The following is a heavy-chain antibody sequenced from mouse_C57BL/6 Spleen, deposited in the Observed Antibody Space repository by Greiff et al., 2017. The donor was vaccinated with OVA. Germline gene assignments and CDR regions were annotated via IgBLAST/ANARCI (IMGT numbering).Heavy chain of an antibody. V-gene: IGHV1-55*01. Sequence: QVQLQQPGAELVKPGVSVKMSCKASGYTFTSYWITWVKQRPGQGLEWIGDIYPGSGSTNYNEKFKSKATLTVDTSSSTAYMQLSSLTSEDSAVYYCARIITTVPRYFDYWGQGTTLTVSS. CDR1: GYTFTSYW. CDR2: IYPGSGST. D-gene: IGHD1-1*01. CDR3: ARIITTVPRYFDY. J-gene: IGHJ2*01.